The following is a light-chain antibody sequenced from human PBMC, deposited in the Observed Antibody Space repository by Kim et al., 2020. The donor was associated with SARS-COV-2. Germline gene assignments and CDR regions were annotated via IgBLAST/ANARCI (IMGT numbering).Light chain of an antibody. CDR2: DAS. J-gene: IGKJ1*01. CDR1: QSISSW. V-gene: IGKV1-5*01. CDR3: QQYNSYRT. Sequence: SASVGARVTITCRASQSISSWLAWYQQKPGKAPKLLIYDASSLESGVPSRFSGSGSGTEFTLTISSLQPDDFATYYCQQYNSYRTFGQGTKVDIK.